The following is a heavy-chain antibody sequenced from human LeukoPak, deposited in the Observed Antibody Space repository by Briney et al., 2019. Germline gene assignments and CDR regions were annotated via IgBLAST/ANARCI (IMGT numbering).Heavy chain of an antibody. V-gene: IGHV4-39*01. Sequence: SETLSLTCTVSGGSISSSSYYWGWIRQPPGTGLEWIGSIYYSGSTYYNPSLKSRVTISVDTSKNQFSLKLSSVTAADTAVYYCARHVLAAAGPGWFDPWGQGTLVTVSS. J-gene: IGHJ5*02. CDR3: ARHVLAAAGPGWFDP. CDR2: IYYSGST. D-gene: IGHD6-13*01. CDR1: GGSISSSSYY.